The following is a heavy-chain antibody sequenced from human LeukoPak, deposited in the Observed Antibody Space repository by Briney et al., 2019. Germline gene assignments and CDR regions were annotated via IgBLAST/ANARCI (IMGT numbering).Heavy chain of an antibody. Sequence: GGSLRLSCAASGFTFSSYAMSWVRQAPGKGLEWVSAISGSGGSTYYADSVKGRFTNSRDNSKNTLYLQMNSLRAEDTAVYYCAKHSPGLTVVPAAQFDYWGQGTLVTVSS. J-gene: IGHJ4*02. V-gene: IGHV3-23*01. CDR2: ISGSGGST. CDR3: AKHSPGLTVVPAAQFDY. CDR1: GFTFSSYA. D-gene: IGHD2-2*01.